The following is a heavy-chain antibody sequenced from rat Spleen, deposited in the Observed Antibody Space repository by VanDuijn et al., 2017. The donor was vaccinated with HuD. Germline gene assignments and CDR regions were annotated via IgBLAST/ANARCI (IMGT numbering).Heavy chain of an antibody. V-gene: IGHV5-29*01. CDR2: ISYDGSST. Sequence: EVQLVESGGGLVQPGRSLKLSCAASGFTFSNYGMAWVCQAPTKGLEWVATISYDGSSTYYRDSVKGRFTISRDNAQNTLYLQMNKLGSEDTATYYCVTEELGVRDWGQGVMVIVSS. J-gene: IGHJ2*01. CDR1: GFTFSNYG. CDR3: VTEELGVRD. D-gene: IGHD4-3*01.